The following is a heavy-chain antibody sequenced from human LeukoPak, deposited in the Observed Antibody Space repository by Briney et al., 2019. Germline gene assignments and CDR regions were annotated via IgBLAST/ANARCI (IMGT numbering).Heavy chain of an antibody. CDR3: ARGALIPDF. V-gene: IGHV3-23*01. Sequence: PGGSLRLSCAASGFTFSSYAMTWVRQAPGRGLAWVSSIRKSESSTYYADAVKGRFNISRDNSKNTVYLHMDSLRVEDTAIYYCARGALIPDFRGQGTLVTVSS. J-gene: IGHJ4*02. CDR1: GFTFSSYA. D-gene: IGHD2-21*01. CDR2: IRKSESST.